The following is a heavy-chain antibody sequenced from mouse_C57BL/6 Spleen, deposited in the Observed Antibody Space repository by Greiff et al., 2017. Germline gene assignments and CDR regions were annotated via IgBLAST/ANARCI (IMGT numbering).Heavy chain of an antibody. Sequence: VKLQQPGAELVKPGASVKLSCKASGYTFTSYWMQWVKQRPGQGLEWIGEIDPSDSYTNYNQKFKGKATLTVDTSSSTAYMQLSSLTSEDSAVYYCAGGQSDYWGQGTSVTVSS. CDR3: AGGQSDY. CDR2: IDPSDSYT. CDR1: GYTFTSYW. V-gene: IGHV1-50*01. J-gene: IGHJ4*01.